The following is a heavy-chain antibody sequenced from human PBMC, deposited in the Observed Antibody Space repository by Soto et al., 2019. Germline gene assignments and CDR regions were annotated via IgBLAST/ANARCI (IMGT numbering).Heavy chain of an antibody. Sequence: EVQLVESGGGLVQPGGSLRLSCAASGFTFSSYWMHWVHQAPGKGLVWVSRINGDGSSTGYADSVKGRFTISRDNAKNTLYLQMNSLRAEDTAVYYCARESDGANSLWCQGTLVTVSS. D-gene: IGHD4-17*01. J-gene: IGHJ4*02. CDR3: ARESDGANSL. CDR2: INGDGSST. CDR1: GFTFSSYW. V-gene: IGHV3-74*01.